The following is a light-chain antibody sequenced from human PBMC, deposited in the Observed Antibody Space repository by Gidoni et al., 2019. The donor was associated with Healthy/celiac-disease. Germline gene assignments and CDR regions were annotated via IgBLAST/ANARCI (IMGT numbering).Light chain of an antibody. V-gene: IGKV3-15*01. Sequence: IVMTHSPATLSVSPGERATLPCRASQRVSSNLAWYQQKPGQAPRLLIYGASTRATGIPARFSGSGSGTEFTLTISSLQSEDFAVYYCQQYNNWPPLTFGGGTKVEIK. CDR3: QQYNNWPPLT. CDR1: QRVSSN. CDR2: GAS. J-gene: IGKJ4*01.